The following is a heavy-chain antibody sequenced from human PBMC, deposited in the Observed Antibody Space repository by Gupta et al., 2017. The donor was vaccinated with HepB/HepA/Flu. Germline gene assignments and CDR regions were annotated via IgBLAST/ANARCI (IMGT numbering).Heavy chain of an antibody. CDR3: AKDSGDYVGYYDSSGTDFNGMDV. CDR1: GFTFSSYG. D-gene: IGHD3-22*01. CDR2: ISYDGSNK. Sequence: QVQLVESGGGVVQPGRSLRLSCAASGFTFSSYGMHWVRQAPGKGLEWVAVISYDGSNKYYADSVKGRFTISRDNSKNTLYLQMNSLRAEDTAVYYCAKDSGDYVGYYDSSGTDFNGMDVWGQGSTVTVSS. V-gene: IGHV3-30*18. J-gene: IGHJ6*02.